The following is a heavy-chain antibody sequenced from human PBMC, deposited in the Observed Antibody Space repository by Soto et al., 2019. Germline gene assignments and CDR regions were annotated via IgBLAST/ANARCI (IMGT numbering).Heavy chain of an antibody. Sequence: GGSLRLSCAASGFTFSSYALSWVRQAPGKGLEWVSAISANGQGIYYADSVRGRFTISRDNSKNTIFLHMDSLRAEDTAVYYCAKDRNYPRDYFHYWGQGTLVTVSS. J-gene: IGHJ4*02. CDR2: ISANGQGI. D-gene: IGHD1-7*01. CDR1: GFTFSSYA. V-gene: IGHV3-23*01. CDR3: AKDRNYPRDYFHY.